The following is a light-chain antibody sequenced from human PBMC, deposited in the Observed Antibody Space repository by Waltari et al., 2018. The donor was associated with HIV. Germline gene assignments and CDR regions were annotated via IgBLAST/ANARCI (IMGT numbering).Light chain of an antibody. Sequence: DIQMTQSPSSVSASVGDRVPISCRASQGISSWLAWYQQKPGKALKLLRYGASNLHTGVPSRFSGSGSGTDFTLTISSLQPEDFATYYCHQANSLLPMPFGQGTKVDIK. CDR3: HQANSLLPMP. CDR2: GAS. V-gene: IGKV1-12*01. J-gene: IGKJ1*01. CDR1: QGISSW.